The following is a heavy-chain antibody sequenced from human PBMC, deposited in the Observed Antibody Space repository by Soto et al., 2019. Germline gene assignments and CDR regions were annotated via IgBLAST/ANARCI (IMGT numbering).Heavy chain of an antibody. J-gene: IGHJ6*02. CDR3: ATDLYTAMAVPRYYYGMAV. CDR2: FDPEDGET. CDR1: GYTLTELS. D-gene: IGHD5-18*01. V-gene: IGHV1-24*01. Sequence: ASVKVSCKVSGYTLTELSIHWVRQAPGEGLEGMGGFDPEDGETIYAQKFQGRVTMTEDTSTDTAYMELRSLRSEDTAVYYCATDLYTAMAVPRYYYGMAVWGEGTTV.